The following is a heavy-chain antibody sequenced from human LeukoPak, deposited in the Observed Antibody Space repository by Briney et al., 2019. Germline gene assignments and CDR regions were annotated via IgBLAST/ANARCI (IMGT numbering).Heavy chain of an antibody. CDR1: GYTFTGYY. D-gene: IGHD4-17*01. CDR3: ASGPGVTTNY. V-gene: IGHV1-69*13. J-gene: IGHJ4*02. CDR2: IIPIFGTA. Sequence: ASVKVSCKASGYTFTGYYMHWVRQAPGQGLEWMGGIIPIFGTANYAQKFQGRVTITADESTSTAYMELSSLRSEDTAVYYCASGPGVTTNYWGQGTLVTVSS.